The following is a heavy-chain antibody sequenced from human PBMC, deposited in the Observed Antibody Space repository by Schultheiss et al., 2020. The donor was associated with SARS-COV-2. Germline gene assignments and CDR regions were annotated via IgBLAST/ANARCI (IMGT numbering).Heavy chain of an antibody. V-gene: IGHV4-39*01. Sequence: SETLSLTCTVSGGSVSSGSYYWGWIRQPPGKGLEWIGSIYYSGSTYYNPSLKSRVTISVDTSKNQFSLKLSSVTPADTAVYYCARGPVEGRFYFDYWGQGTLVTVSS. CDR2: IYYSGST. J-gene: IGHJ4*02. CDR1: GGSVSSGSYY. CDR3: ARGPVEGRFYFDY.